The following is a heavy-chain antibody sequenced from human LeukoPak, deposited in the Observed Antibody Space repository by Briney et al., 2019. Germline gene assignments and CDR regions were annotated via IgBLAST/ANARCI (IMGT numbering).Heavy chain of an antibody. D-gene: IGHD3-3*01. CDR2: IYHSGST. CDR1: GGSFTSFSYY. V-gene: IGHV4-39*02. J-gene: IGHJ4*02. CDR3: ARLPITIFGVDDQGLYFDY. Sequence: SETLPLTCTVSGGSFTSFSYYWGWIRQPPGKGLEWIGSIYHSGSTYYNPSLKSRVIMSVGTSKDHFSLKLRFVTAADTAVYYCARLPITIFGVDDQGLYFDYWGQGTGVPVSS.